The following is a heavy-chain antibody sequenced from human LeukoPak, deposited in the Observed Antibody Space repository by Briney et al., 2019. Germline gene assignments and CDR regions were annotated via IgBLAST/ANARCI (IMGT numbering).Heavy chain of an antibody. CDR2: IYHSGST. J-gene: IGHJ5*02. Sequence: SEPLSLTCAVSGSSISSGYYWGWIRQPPGKGLEWIGSIYHSGSTYYNPSLKSRVTISVDTSKNQFSLKLSSVTAADTAVYYCARDSGTIPSGGSDNWFDPWGQGTLVTVSS. CDR1: GSSISSGYY. D-gene: IGHD2-15*01. V-gene: IGHV4-38-2*02. CDR3: ARDSGTIPSGGSDNWFDP.